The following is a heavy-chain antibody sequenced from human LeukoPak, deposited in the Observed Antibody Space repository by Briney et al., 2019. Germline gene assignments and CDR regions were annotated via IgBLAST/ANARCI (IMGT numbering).Heavy chain of an antibody. CDR3: AKATGYLL. D-gene: IGHD5-18*01. CDR1: GFTFSTIG. V-gene: IGHV3-23*05. Sequence: PGGSLRLSCEASGFTFSTIGMAWVRQPPGKGLEWVSSIHPSGVNTHYADSVKGRFTISRDNSENTLYLQMNSLRAEDTALYYCAKATGYLLWGQGTLVTVSS. CDR2: IHPSGVNT. J-gene: IGHJ4*02.